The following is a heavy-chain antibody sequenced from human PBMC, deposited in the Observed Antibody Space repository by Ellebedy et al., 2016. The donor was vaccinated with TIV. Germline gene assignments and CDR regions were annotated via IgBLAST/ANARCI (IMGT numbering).Heavy chain of an antibody. J-gene: IGHJ4*02. V-gene: IGHV3-23*01. Sequence: GESLKISCAASGFTFSFYTMSWVRQAPGRGLEWVSVVSGRYTDKYYADSAKGRFTISRDNSKNTLYLQMDSLRAEETAVYYCARHITSTWLFDHWGQGTLVTVSS. D-gene: IGHD5-24*01. CDR3: ARHITSTWLFDH. CDR2: VSGRYTDK. CDR1: GFTFSFYT.